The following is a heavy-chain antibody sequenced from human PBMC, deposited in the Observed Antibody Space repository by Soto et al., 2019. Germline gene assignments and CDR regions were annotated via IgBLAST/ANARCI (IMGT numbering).Heavy chain of an antibody. J-gene: IGHJ5*02. D-gene: IGHD5-12*01. V-gene: IGHV1-46*01. CDR1: GYTFTSNY. CDR2: INPSGGST. Sequence: ASVKVSCKASGYTFTSNYMHWVRQAPGQGLEWMGVINPSGGSTNYAQKFQGRITMTRDTSTSTDYMELSSLRSDDTAVYYCARENSAYDSWWFSPWGQGTLVTVSS. CDR3: ARENSAYDSWWFSP.